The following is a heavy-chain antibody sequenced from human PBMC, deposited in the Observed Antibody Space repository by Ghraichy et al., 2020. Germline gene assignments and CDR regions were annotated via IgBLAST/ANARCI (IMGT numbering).Heavy chain of an antibody. CDR1: GFTFSNYG. D-gene: IGHD3-22*01. V-gene: IGHV3-30*18. Sequence: GESLNISCAASGFTFSNYGMHWVRQAPGKGLEWVAVILHDGSNKYYADSVKGRFTISRDNSKNTLYLQMNSLRVEDTAVYYCAKDYYDSSGYYWFDSWGQGTLVTVSP. CDR3: AKDYYDSSGYYWFDS. CDR2: ILHDGSNK. J-gene: IGHJ5*01.